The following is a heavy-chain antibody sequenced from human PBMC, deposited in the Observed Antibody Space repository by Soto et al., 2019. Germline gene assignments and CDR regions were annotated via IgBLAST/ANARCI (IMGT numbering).Heavy chain of an antibody. V-gene: IGHV1-2*04. D-gene: IGHD1-1*01. J-gene: IGHJ6*03. Sequence: GASVKVSCKASGYTFTGYYMPWVRQAPGQGLEWMGWINPNSGGTNYAQKFQGWVTMTRDTSISTAYMELSRLRSDDTAVYYCARDPGTGYYMDVWGKGTTVTVSS. CDR2: INPNSGGT. CDR1: GYTFTGYY. CDR3: ARDPGTGYYMDV.